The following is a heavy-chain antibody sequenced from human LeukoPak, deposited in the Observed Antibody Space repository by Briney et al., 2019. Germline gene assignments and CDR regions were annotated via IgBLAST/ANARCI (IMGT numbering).Heavy chain of an antibody. D-gene: IGHD3-10*01. V-gene: IGHV1-58*01. J-gene: IGHJ6*02. Sequence: SVKVSCKASGFTFTNSAVQWVRQARGQRLEWIGWIVVGRGNTNYAQKFQERVTITRDMSTSTAYMELSSLRSEDTAVYYCAAGQVRGVIRYYYYYGMDVWGQGTTVTVSS. CDR2: IVVGRGNT. CDR3: AAGQVRGVIRYYYYYGMDV. CDR1: GFTFTNSA.